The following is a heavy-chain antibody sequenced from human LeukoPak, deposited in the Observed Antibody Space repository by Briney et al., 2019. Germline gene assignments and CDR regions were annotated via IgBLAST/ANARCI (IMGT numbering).Heavy chain of an antibody. J-gene: IGHJ4*02. V-gene: IGHV4-39*07. CDR2: IYYSGST. CDR1: GGSISSYY. Sequence: SETLSLTCTVSGGSISSYYWSWIRQPPGKGLEWIGSIYYSGSTYYNPSLKSRVTISVDTSKNQFSLKLSSVTAADTAVYYCARVGDYNDSSGYYFDYWGQGTLVTVSS. CDR3: ARVGDYNDSSGYYFDY. D-gene: IGHD3-22*01.